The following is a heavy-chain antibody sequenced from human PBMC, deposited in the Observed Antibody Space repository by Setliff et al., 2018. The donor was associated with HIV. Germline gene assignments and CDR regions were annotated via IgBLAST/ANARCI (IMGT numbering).Heavy chain of an antibody. J-gene: IGHJ3*02. CDR3: ARGLSFYDPGGFDYWGTDSFDI. Sequence: PSETLSLTCTVSGDSISTDYWTWIRQPPGKGLEWIGYIYTSGSTNYNPSLKSRVTISVDTSKNQFSLKLSSVTAADTAVYYCARGLSFYDPGGFDYWGTDSFDIWGRGTTVTVS. V-gene: IGHV4-4*09. CDR2: IYTSGST. CDR1: GDSISTDY. D-gene: IGHD3-22*01.